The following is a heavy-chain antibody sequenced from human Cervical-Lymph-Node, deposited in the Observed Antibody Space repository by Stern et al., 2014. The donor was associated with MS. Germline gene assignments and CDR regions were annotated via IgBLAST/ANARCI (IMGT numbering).Heavy chain of an antibody. CDR3: ARLQVPHSSGYFYGSYYGLDV. CDR1: GFSLRSSGMC. V-gene: IGHV2-70*15. Sequence: QVTLRESGPALVRPTQTVTLTCTFSGFSLRSSGMCVTWIRQPPGKALEWLARLDWDDDKYYSTSLKTRLTISKDTSKDQVVLTLINMDPVDTATYYCARLQVPHSSGYFYGSYYGLDVWGQGTTVTVSS. J-gene: IGHJ6*02. CDR2: LDWDDDK. D-gene: IGHD6-19*01.